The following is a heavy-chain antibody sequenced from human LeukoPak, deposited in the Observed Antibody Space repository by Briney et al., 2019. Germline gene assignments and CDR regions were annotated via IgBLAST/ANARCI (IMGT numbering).Heavy chain of an antibody. J-gene: IGHJ4*02. D-gene: IGHD5-12*01. CDR1: GFTFSSYS. CDR2: ISSSSSYI. V-gene: IGHV3-21*04. CDR3: AKCGYGAYYFDY. Sequence: PGGSLRLSCAASGFTFSSYSMDWVRQAPGKGLEWVSSISSSSSYIYYADSVKGRFTISRDNSKNTLYLQMNSLRAEDTAVYYCAKCGYGAYYFDYWGQGTLVTVSS.